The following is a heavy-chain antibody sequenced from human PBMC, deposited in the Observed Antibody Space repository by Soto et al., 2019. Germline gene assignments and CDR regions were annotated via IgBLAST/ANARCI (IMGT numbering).Heavy chain of an antibody. V-gene: IGHV3-23*01. J-gene: IGHJ4*02. Sequence: GGSLRLSCADSGFRFSSYSMSWVRQTPGKGLEWVAAITATGDRTYYADSVTGRFTISRDNSKKTHYLQMTSLRAEDTAMYSCATMNSYFEYWDQGTPVTAAS. CDR2: ITATGDRT. CDR3: ATMNSYFEY. D-gene: IGHD3-22*01. CDR1: GFRFSSYS.